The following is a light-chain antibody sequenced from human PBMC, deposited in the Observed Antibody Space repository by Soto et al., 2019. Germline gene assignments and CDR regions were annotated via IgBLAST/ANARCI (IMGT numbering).Light chain of an antibody. Sequence: EIVLTQSPGTLSLSPGERATISCRASQSVSSSYLAWYQQKPGQAPRLLIYGASSRATGIPDRFSGSGSGTDFSLTISRLEPEDVAVYYCQQYGSSLFTFGPGTNVDIK. CDR1: QSVSSSY. J-gene: IGKJ3*01. V-gene: IGKV3-20*01. CDR2: GAS. CDR3: QQYGSSLFT.